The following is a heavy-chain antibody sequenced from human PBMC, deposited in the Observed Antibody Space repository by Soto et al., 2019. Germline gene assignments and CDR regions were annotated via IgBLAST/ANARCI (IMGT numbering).Heavy chain of an antibody. D-gene: IGHD1-7*01. V-gene: IGHV3-66*01. Sequence: EVQLVESGGGLVQPGGSLRLSCAASGFTVSSNYMSWVRQAPGKGLECVSVLYSGGSTSYADSVKGRFTISRDSSKNTLYLHMNSLRAEDTAVYYCAREPRNRIAGSTTSEDYWGQGTLVTVSS. CDR2: LYSGGST. CDR3: AREPRNRIAGSTTSEDY. J-gene: IGHJ4*02. CDR1: GFTVSSNY.